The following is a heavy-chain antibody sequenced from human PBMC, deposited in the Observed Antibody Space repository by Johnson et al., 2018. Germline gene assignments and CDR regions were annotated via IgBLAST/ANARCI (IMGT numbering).Heavy chain of an antibody. D-gene: IGHD3-10*01. CDR3: ARDLRQPGAEYFQH. CDR1: GLIIGAYS. Sequence: AQLLEYGGGLVKPVGSLKVSCVASGLIIGAYSMNWVRQAPGKGLEWGSSISDSSNYIYYTDSVKGRFPISRENAKNSLYLQMSSLRAEDTAVYYCARDLRQPGAEYFQHWGRGTLVTVSA. CDR2: ISDSSNYI. V-gene: IGHV3-21*01. J-gene: IGHJ1*01.